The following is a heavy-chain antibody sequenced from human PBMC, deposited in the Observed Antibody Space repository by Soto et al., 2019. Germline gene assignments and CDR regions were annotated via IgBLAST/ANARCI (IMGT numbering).Heavy chain of an antibody. CDR1: GFSFSSYT. V-gene: IGHV3-33*06. D-gene: IGHD6-13*01. CDR2: IWFDGSNK. J-gene: IGHJ4*02. CDR3: AKDRAAAGWGFDY. Sequence: GGSLRLSCAASGFSFSSYTMHWVRQAPGKGLEWLALIWFDGSNKYYADSVKDRFTISRDNSKNTLYLQMNSLRAEDTAIYYCAKDRAAAGWGFDYWGQGTVVTVSS.